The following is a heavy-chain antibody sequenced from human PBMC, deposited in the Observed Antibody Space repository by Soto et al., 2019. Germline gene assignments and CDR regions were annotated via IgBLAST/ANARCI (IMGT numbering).Heavy chain of an antibody. CDR1: GFTFSSYG. CDR2: ISYDGNNK. Sequence: QVQLVESGGGVVQPGRSLRLSCAASGFTFSSYGMHWVRQAPGKGLEWVALISYDGNNKYYGDSVKGRFTISRDNSENTLYLHMNSVSAEDTAVYYCANMRVRWCISSTCWYGMDVWGLGTTVTVSS. V-gene: IGHV3-30*18. D-gene: IGHD2-8*02. J-gene: IGHJ6*02. CDR3: ANMRVRWCISSTCWYGMDV.